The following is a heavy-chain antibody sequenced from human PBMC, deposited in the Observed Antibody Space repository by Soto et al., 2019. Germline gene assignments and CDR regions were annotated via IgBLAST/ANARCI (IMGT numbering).Heavy chain of an antibody. J-gene: IGHJ5*01. CDR3: ARIPVDTYMTYWFDP. D-gene: IGHD5-18*01. Sequence: KTSETLSLTCTVFGDSVTSGDYYWSWIRQPPGKGLEWIGYIYYSGNTNYSPSLKSRVTISLDTSHNQFSLKLSSVTAADTAVYFCARIPVDTYMTYWFDPWGQGTLVTVSS. CDR1: GDSVTSGDYY. CDR2: IYYSGNT. V-gene: IGHV4-61*08.